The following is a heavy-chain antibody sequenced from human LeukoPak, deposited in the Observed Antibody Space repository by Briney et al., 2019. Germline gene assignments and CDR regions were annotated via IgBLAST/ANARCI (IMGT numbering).Heavy chain of an antibody. CDR1: GGSFSGYY. CDR2: INHSGST. J-gene: IGHJ4*02. CDR3: ARVSIVGATGLHFDY. V-gene: IGHV4-34*01. Sequence: SETLSLTCAVYGGSFSGYYWSWIRQPPGKGLEWIGEINHSGSTNYNPSLKSRVTISVDTSKNQFSLKLSSVTAADTAVYYCARVSIVGATGLHFDYWGQGTLVTVSS. D-gene: IGHD1-26*01.